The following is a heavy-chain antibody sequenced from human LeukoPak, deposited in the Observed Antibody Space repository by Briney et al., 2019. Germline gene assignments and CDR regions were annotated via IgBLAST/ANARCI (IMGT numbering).Heavy chain of an antibody. Sequence: ASETLSLTCTVSGGSISSYYWSWIRQPPGKGLEWIGYIYYSGSTNYNPSLKSRVTISVDTSKNQFSLKLSSVTAADTAVYYCARQNSGYDSYFDYWGQGTLVTVSS. CDR3: ARQNSGYDSYFDY. V-gene: IGHV4-59*01. J-gene: IGHJ4*02. CDR2: IYYSGST. CDR1: GGSISSYY. D-gene: IGHD5-12*01.